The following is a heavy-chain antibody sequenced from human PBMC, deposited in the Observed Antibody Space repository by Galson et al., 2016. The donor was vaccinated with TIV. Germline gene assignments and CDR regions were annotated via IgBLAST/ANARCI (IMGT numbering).Heavy chain of an antibody. CDR1: GYSIKSGYF. J-gene: IGHJ2*01. CDR2: IYESGTT. CDR3: IREGSTVTMHHYFGMDV. Sequence: ETLSLTCAVSGYSIKSGYFWGWIRQPPGKGLQWIGSIYESGTTYSNPSLKSRLTMSVDTSKNQFSLKLSSVTAADTAVYYCIREGSTVTMHHYFGMDVWGRGTLVVVSS. V-gene: IGHV4-38-2*02. D-gene: IGHD4-17*01.